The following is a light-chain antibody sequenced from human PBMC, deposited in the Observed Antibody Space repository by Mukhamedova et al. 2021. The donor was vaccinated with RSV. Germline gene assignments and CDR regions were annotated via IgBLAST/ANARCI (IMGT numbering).Light chain of an antibody. J-gene: IGKJ4*01. V-gene: IGKV1-9*01. CDR1: QDISSF. Sequence: MGTITCRASQDISSFLAWYQQKPGKAPKVLIYAASTLQSGVPSRFSGSGSGTEFTLTISSLLPEDFATYYCQRLNSYPLTFGGGTKV. CDR3: QRLNSYPLT. CDR2: AAS.